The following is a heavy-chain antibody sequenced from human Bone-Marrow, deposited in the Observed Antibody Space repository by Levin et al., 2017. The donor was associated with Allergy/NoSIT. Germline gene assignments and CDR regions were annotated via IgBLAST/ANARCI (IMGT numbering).Heavy chain of an antibody. Sequence: ETLSLTCAASGFTFSSYWMHWVRQVPGKGLVWISRINNDGSSTSYADSVKGRFTISRDNVKNTVHLQMSSLRVEDTAVYYCVRDDAQAPELFDHWGQGTLVTVAS. V-gene: IGHV3-74*01. CDR3: VRDDAQAPELFDH. CDR1: GFTFSSYW. J-gene: IGHJ4*02. D-gene: IGHD1-14*01. CDR2: INNDGSST.